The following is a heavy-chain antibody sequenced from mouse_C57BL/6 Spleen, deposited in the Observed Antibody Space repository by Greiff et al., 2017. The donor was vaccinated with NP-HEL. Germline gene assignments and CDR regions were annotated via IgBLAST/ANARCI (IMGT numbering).Heavy chain of an antibody. J-gene: IGHJ4*01. CDR3: ARWWSNFFYYAMDY. CDR1: GYTFTDYN. CDR2: INPNNGGN. D-gene: IGHD2-5*01. Sequence: EVQLQQSGPELVKPGASVKMSCKASGYTFTDYNMHWVQQSHGKSLEWIGSINPNNGGNSYNQKFKGKATLTVNKSSSTAYMELRSLTSEDSAVYYCARWWSNFFYYAMDYWGQGTSVTVSS. V-gene: IGHV1-22*01.